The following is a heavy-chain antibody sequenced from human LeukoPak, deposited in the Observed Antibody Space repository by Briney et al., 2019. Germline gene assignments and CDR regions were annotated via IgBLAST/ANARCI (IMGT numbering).Heavy chain of an antibody. D-gene: IGHD3-3*01. CDR3: ARAFRGIFGVFEAFDI. V-gene: IGHV4-39*07. CDR2: IHYSGST. J-gene: IGHJ3*02. Sequence: SETLSLTCTVSGGSISSSSYYWGWIRQPPGKGLEWIGSIHYSGSTNYNPSLKSRVTISVDTSKNQFSLKLSSVTAADTAVYYCARAFRGIFGVFEAFDIWGQGTMVTVSS. CDR1: GGSISSSSYY.